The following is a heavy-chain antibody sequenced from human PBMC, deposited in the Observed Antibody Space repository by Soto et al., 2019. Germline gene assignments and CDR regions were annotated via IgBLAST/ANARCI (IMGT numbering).Heavy chain of an antibody. J-gene: IGHJ4*02. V-gene: IGHV2-5*02. D-gene: IGHD6-19*01. CDR2: IYWDDDK. Sequence: SGPTLVNPTQTLTLTCTFSGFSLSTTRVAVGWIRQPPGKALEWLALIYWDDDKRYSPFLKSRLTITKDTSKNQVVLTMTNMDPVEKATYYCAHSVVAGLGYYFDYWGQGTLVTVSS. CDR3: AHSVVAGLGYYFDY. CDR1: GFSLSTTRVA.